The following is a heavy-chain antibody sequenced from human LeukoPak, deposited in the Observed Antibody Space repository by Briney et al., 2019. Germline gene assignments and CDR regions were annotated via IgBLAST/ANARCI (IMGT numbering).Heavy chain of an antibody. CDR1: GYTFTSYG. Sequence: ASVKVSCKASGYTFTSYGISWVRQAPGQGLEWMGWISAYNGNTNYAQKLQGRVTMTTDTSTSTAYMELRSLRSEDTAVYYCAAHPRGYSYGGPFDYWGQGTLVTVSS. CDR2: ISAYNGNT. D-gene: IGHD5-18*01. V-gene: IGHV1-18*04. J-gene: IGHJ4*02. CDR3: AAHPRGYSYGGPFDY.